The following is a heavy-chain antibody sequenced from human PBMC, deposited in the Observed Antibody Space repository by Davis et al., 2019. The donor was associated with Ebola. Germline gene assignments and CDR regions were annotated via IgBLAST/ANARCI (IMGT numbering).Heavy chain of an antibody. Sequence: GESLKISCATSGFTFSSNAMSWVRQAPGKGLEWVASISGSGGSTYYADSVKGRFTISRDNSKNTLYLQMNSLRAEDTAVYYCAKVPTPLLRYFDWLFVFDYWGQGTLVTVSS. D-gene: IGHD3-9*01. V-gene: IGHV3-23*01. CDR1: GFTFSSNA. J-gene: IGHJ4*02. CDR3: AKVPTPLLRYFDWLFVFDY. CDR2: ISGSGGST.